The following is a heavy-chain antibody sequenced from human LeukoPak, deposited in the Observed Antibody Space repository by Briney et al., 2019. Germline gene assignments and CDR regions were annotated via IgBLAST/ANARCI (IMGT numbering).Heavy chain of an antibody. D-gene: IGHD3-22*01. CDR1: GYTFTSYG. J-gene: IGHJ4*02. CDR3: ARDQAFYNYYDSSGKNDLSADY. V-gene: IGHV1-18*01. CDR2: ISAYNGNT. Sequence: GASVKVSCKASGYTFTSYGISWVRQAPGQGLEWMGWISAYNGNTNYAQKLQGRVTMTTDTSTSTAYMELRSLRSDDTAVYYCARDQAFYNYYDSSGKNDLSADYRGQGTLVTVSS.